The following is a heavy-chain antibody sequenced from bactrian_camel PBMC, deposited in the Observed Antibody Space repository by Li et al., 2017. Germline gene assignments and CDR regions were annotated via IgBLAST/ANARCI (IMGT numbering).Heavy chain of an antibody. J-gene: IGHJ6*01. D-gene: IGHD3*01. Sequence: GGLVQPGGSLRLSCVASGFSFSDYAMSWIRQAPGKGLEWVSTVVVSGGGRTYYADSVKGRFTISRDNAVNTVYLQMNSLKSEDTALYYCATDYGLGSFGYWGQGTQVTVS. CDR3: ATDYGLGSFGY. V-gene: IGHV3S40*01. CDR2: VVVSGGGRT. CDR1: GFSFSDYA.